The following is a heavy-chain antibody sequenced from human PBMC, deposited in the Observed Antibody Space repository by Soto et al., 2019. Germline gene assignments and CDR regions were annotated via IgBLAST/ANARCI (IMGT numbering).Heavy chain of an antibody. CDR3: ARRRAATIEY. J-gene: IGHJ4*02. Sequence: QLQLQESGPGLVKPSETLSLTCTVSGGSISSSNYYWGWIRQPPGKGLEYIGSIYYSGSTYYNPSLKSRVTMSVDTSKNQCSLKLSSVTAADTAVYYCARRRAATIEYWGQGTLVTVSS. D-gene: IGHD6-25*01. CDR2: IYYSGST. V-gene: IGHV4-39*01. CDR1: GGSISSSNYY.